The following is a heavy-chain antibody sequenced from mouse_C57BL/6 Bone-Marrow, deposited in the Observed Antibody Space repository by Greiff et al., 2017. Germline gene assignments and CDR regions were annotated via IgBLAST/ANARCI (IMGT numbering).Heavy chain of an antibody. D-gene: IGHD2-3*01. CDR3: ARFSIYDGYLWFAY. CDR1: GYTFTSYW. Sequence: QVQLQQPGAELVMPGASVKLSCKASGYTFTSYWMHWVKQRPGQGLEWIGEIDPSDSYTNYNQKFKGKSTLTVDQSSSTAYMQLSSLTSEDSSVYYCARFSIYDGYLWFAYWGQGTLVTVSA. CDR2: IDPSDSYT. J-gene: IGHJ3*01. V-gene: IGHV1-69*01.